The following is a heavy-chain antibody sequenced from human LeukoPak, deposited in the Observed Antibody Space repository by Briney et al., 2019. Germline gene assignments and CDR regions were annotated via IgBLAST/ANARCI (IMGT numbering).Heavy chain of an antibody. Sequence: GGSLRLSCAASGFSFSGYGMHWVRQAPGKGLEWVAFTRYDGNNEYYADSVRGRFTISRDNSKNTLYLQMNSLTPEDTAMYYCAKLSYEAFDIWGQGTMVTVSS. CDR2: TRYDGNNE. CDR3: AKLSYEAFDI. J-gene: IGHJ3*02. CDR1: GFSFSGYG. V-gene: IGHV3-30*02. D-gene: IGHD5-12*01.